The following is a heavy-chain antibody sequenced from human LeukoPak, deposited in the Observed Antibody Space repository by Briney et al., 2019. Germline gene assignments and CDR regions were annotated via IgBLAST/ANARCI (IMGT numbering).Heavy chain of an antibody. J-gene: IGHJ5*02. CDR1: GGSISSYY. D-gene: IGHD3-10*01. V-gene: IGHV4-59*01. CDR3: ARDYYGSGSPARFDP. CDR2: IYYSGST. Sequence: SDTLSLTCTVSGGSISSYYWSWIRQPPGKGLEWIGYIYYSGSTNYNPSLKSRVTISVDTSKNQFSLKLSSVTAADTAVYYCARDYYGSGSPARFDPWGQGTLVTVSS.